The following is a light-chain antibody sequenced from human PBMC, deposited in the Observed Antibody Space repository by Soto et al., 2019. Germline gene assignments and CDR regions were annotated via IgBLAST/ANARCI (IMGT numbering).Light chain of an antibody. CDR3: QQRSNWPPYT. V-gene: IGKV3-11*01. CDR2: DAS. Sequence: EIVLTQSPATLSLSPGERATLSCRASQSVSSYLAGYQQKPGQAPRLLIYDASNRATGIPARFSGSGYGTDFTLTISSLEPEDFAVYYCQQRSNWPPYTFGQGTKLEIK. CDR1: QSVSSY. J-gene: IGKJ2*01.